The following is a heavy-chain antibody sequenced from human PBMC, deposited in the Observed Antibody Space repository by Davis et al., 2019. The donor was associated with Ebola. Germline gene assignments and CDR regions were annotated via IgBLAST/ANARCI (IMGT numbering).Heavy chain of an antibody. CDR3: ATSGYYYDSSGYHVNYFDY. J-gene: IGHJ4*02. CDR2: IIPIFGTA. CDR1: GGTFSSYA. Sequence: AASVKVSCKASGGTFSSYAISWVRQAPGQGLEWMGGIIPIFGTANYAQKFQGRVTITADKSTSTAYMELSSLRSEDTAVYYCATSGYYYDSSGYHVNYFDYWGQGTLVTVSS. D-gene: IGHD3-22*01. V-gene: IGHV1-69*06.